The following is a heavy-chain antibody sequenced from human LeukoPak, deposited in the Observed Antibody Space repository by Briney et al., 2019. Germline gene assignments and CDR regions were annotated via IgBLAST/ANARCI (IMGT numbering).Heavy chain of an antibody. CDR1: GGSISSYY. J-gene: IGHJ4*02. Sequence: PSETLSLTCTVSGGSISSYYWGWIRQPPGKGLEWIGDVHHSGSTDYIPYLKSRVTISVDTSKNQFSLKLSSVTAADTAVYYCARRGYYYDRSGYYYFDYWGQGTLVTVSS. CDR3: ARRGYYYDRSGYYYFDY. D-gene: IGHD3-22*01. V-gene: IGHV4-59*01. CDR2: VHHSGST.